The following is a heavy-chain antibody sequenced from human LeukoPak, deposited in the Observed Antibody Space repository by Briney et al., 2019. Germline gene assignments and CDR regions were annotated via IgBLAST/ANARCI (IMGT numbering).Heavy chain of an antibody. J-gene: IGHJ5*02. V-gene: IGHV4-59*12. D-gene: IGHD3-22*01. CDR2: MYYSGST. CDR1: GDSISSYY. Sequence: SETLSLTCTVSGDSISSYYWSWIRQPPGKGLEWIGYMYYSGSTNYNPSLKSRVTISVDTSKNQFSLRLSSVTAADTAVYYCARDAGGSYDSSGYRFDPWGQGTLVTVSS. CDR3: ARDAGGSYDSSGYRFDP.